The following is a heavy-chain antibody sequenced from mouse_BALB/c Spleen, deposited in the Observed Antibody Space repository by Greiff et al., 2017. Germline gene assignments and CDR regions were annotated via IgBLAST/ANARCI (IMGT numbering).Heavy chain of an antibody. CDR3: ARDWGDY. J-gene: IGHJ2*01. CDR1: GYSITSDYA. D-gene: IGHD4-1*01. CDR2: ISYSGST. Sequence: DVKLQESGPGLVKPSQSLSLTCTVTGYSITSDYAWNWIRQFPGNKLEWMGYISYSGSTSYNPSLKSRISITRDTSKNQFFLQLNSVTTEDTATYYCARDWGDYWGQGTTLTVSS. V-gene: IGHV3-2*02.